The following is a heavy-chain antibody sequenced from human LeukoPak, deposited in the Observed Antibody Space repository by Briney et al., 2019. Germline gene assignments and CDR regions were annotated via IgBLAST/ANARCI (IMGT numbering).Heavy chain of an antibody. J-gene: IGHJ4*02. CDR1: GFIFSSYC. Sequence: GGSLTLSCAASGFIFSSYCMHWVRQARGKGLVWVTRINSDGGSTSYADSVKGRFTISRDNAKNTLYLQMNSLRAEDTAVYYCAREDIVLMVYATIDYWGQGTLVTVSS. D-gene: IGHD2-8*01. V-gene: IGHV3-74*01. CDR2: INSDGGST. CDR3: AREDIVLMVYATIDY.